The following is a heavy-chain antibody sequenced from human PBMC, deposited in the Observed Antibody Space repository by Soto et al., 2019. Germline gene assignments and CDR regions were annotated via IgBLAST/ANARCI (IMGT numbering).Heavy chain of an antibody. CDR2: IYPGDSDT. CDR1: GYSFTSYW. CDR3: ARVSPHYYGSGSSSNYFDY. Sequence: PGESLKISCKGSGYSFTSYWIGWVRQMPGKGLEWMGIIYPGDSDTRYSPSFQGQVTISADKSISTAYLQWSSLKASDTAMYYCARVSPHYYGSGSSSNYFDYWGQGTLVTAPQ. V-gene: IGHV5-51*01. J-gene: IGHJ4*02. D-gene: IGHD3-10*01.